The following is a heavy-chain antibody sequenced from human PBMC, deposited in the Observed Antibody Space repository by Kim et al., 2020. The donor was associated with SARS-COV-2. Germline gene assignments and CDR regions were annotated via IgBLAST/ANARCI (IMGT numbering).Heavy chain of an antibody. D-gene: IGHD2-15*01. Sequence: GGSLRLSCAASGFTVSSNYMSWVRQAPGKGLEWVSVIYSGGSTYYADSVKGRFTISRDNSKNTLYLQMNSLRAEDTAVYYCARDPPPPTWICSGGSCSGYWGQGTLVTVSS. CDR3: ARDPPPPTWICSGGSCSGY. CDR2: IYSGGST. CDR1: GFTVSSNY. V-gene: IGHV3-66*02. J-gene: IGHJ4*02.